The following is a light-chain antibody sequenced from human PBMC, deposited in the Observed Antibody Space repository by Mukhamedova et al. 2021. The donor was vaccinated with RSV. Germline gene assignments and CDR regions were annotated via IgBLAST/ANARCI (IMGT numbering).Light chain of an antibody. CDR3: QAWDDVTAGL. Sequence: GEKYVSWYHQRAGQSPTLVMYQDNKRPSNIPDRFSASNSGDTATLTVGDTQTLDEGDYYCQAWDDVTAGLFGTGTKVTVL. CDR2: QDN. V-gene: IGLV3-1*01. J-gene: IGLJ1*01. CDR1: GEKY.